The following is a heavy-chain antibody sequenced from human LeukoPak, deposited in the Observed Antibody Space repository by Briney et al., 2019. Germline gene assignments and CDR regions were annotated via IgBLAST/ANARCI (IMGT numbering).Heavy chain of an antibody. V-gene: IGHV3-9*01. Sequence: GGSLRLSCAASGFTFDDYAMHWVRQAPGKGLEWVSGISWNSGSIGYADSVKGRFTISRDNAKNSLYLQMNSLRAGDTAVYYCARDPIYAPPPLAAFDIWGQGTLVTVSS. CDR2: ISWNSGSI. J-gene: IGHJ3*02. CDR3: ARDPIYAPPPLAAFDI. CDR1: GFTFDDYA. D-gene: IGHD3-16*01.